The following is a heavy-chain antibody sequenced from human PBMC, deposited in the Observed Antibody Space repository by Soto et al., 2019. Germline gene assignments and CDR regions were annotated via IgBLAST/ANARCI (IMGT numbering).Heavy chain of an antibody. J-gene: IGHJ3*02. D-gene: IGHD1-26*01. CDR2: IVVGSGNT. V-gene: IGHV1-58*02. Sequence: SVKVSCKASGFTFTSSTMQWVRQARGQRLEWIGWIVVGSGNTNFAQKFQGRVTMTRNTSISTAYMELSSLRSEDTAVYYCARGCCGSHTRDAFDIWGQGTMVTVSS. CDR1: GFTFTSST. CDR3: ARGCCGSHTRDAFDI.